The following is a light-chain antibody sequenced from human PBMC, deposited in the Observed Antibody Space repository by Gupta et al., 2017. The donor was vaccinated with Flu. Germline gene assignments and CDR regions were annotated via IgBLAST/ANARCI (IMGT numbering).Light chain of an antibody. J-gene: IGKJ4*01. CDR2: RRL. CDR3: QQYKTYPLT. CDR1: QNIDTW. Sequence: DIQMTQSPSTLSASVGDRVTITCRATQNIDTWLAWYQQKPGKPLNSWSLRRLLYKVGSHQGSPAVDLGQNSLSPSAAQPDDFATYYCQQYKTYPLTFGGGTAVEIK. V-gene: IGKV1-5*03.